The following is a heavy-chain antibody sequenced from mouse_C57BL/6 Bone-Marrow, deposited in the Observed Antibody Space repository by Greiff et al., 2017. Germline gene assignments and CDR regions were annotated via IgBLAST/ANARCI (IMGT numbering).Heavy chain of an antibody. CDR1: GFSLTSYG. CDR3: AKKEGYYGYFDV. Sequence: VKLVESGPGLVQPSQSLSITCTVSGFSLTSYGVHWVRQSPGKGLEWLGVIWRGGSTDYNAAFMSRLSITKDNSKSQVFFKMNSLQAEDTAIYYCAKKEGYYGYFDVWGTGTTVTVSS. V-gene: IGHV2-5*01. J-gene: IGHJ1*03. CDR2: IWRGGST.